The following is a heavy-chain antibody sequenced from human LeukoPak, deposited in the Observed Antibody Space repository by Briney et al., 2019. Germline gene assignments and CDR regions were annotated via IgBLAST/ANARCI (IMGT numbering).Heavy chain of an antibody. J-gene: IGHJ4*02. CDR3: AKGHYDFWSGFSYYFDY. CDR1: GFTFSSYG. CDR2: IRYDGSNK. Sequence: GGSLRLSCAASGFTFSSYGMHWVRQAPGKGLEWVAFIRYDGSNKYYADSVKGRFTISRDNSKNTLYLQMNSLRAEDTAVYYCAKGHYDFWSGFSYYFDYWGQGTLVTVSS. D-gene: IGHD3-3*01. V-gene: IGHV3-30*02.